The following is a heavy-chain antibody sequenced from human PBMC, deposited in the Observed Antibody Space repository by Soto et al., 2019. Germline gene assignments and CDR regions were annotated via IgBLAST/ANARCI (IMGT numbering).Heavy chain of an antibody. CDR3: AKIRIDSSYDAFDI. Sequence: PGGSLRLSCAASGFTFSSYAMSWVRQAPGKGLEWVSSISGDGISTYYADSVKGRFTISRDNSKNTLYLQMNSLRAEDTAVYYCAKIRIDSSYDAFDIWGQGTMVTVSS. D-gene: IGHD2-15*01. J-gene: IGHJ3*02. V-gene: IGHV3-23*01. CDR1: GFTFSSYA. CDR2: ISGDGIST.